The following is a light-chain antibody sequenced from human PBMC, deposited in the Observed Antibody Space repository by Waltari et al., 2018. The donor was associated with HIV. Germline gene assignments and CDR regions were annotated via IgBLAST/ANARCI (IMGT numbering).Light chain of an antibody. CDR3: ATWDDSLNALV. CDR2: TNN. V-gene: IGLV1-44*01. CDR1: TSNIARNA. J-gene: IGLJ2*01. Sequence: QSVLTQPPSTSGTPGQRVPVPCSGSTSNIARNAINWYQQVPGTAPKLLIYTNNQRPSGVPDRFAGSKSGTSASLAISGLQSEDEADYYCATWDDSLNALVFGGGTKLTV.